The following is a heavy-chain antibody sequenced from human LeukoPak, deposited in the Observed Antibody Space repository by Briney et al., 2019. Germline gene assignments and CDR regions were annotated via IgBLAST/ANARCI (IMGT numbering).Heavy chain of an antibody. CDR2: MWHDGTRE. Sequence: GGSLRLSCAASGFSLSTHGMHWVRQAPGKGPEWVAGMWHDGTREDYADSVKGRFTISRDLSKNTLNLQMNSLRVEDTAMFYCARDLSYGSLDFRGQGTLVTVSS. CDR3: ARDLSYGSLDF. D-gene: IGHD1-26*01. V-gene: IGHV3-33*01. CDR1: GFSLSTHG. J-gene: IGHJ4*02.